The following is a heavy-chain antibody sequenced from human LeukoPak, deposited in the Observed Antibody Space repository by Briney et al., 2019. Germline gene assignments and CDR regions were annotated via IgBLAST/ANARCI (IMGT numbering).Heavy chain of an antibody. J-gene: IGHJ5*02. Sequence: ASVTVSCTASGYTFTSYGISWVRQAPAQGLEWMGWISAYNGNTNYAQKLQGRVTMTTDTSTSTAYMELRSLRSDDTAVYYCARDHGLYNWNPGNWFDPWGQGTLVTVSS. CDR2: ISAYNGNT. CDR1: GYTFTSYG. V-gene: IGHV1-18*01. D-gene: IGHD1-20*01. CDR3: ARDHGLYNWNPGNWFDP.